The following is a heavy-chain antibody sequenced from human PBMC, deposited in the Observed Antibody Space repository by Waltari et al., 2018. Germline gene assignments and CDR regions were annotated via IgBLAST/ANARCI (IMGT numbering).Heavy chain of an antibody. J-gene: IGHJ5*02. CDR1: GFSFDEYS. CDR2: LNNGGDYK. V-gene: IGHV3-21*06. CDR3: ARGKAFDP. Sequence: VRLVESGGGRVEPGESLRLSCVGAGFSFDEYSMNWVRQAPGKGLELGSSLNNGGDYKGYADSVEGRFTISRDNDKNTLYLQMNDLRVDDTAIYYCARGKAFDPWGQGTRVNVSS.